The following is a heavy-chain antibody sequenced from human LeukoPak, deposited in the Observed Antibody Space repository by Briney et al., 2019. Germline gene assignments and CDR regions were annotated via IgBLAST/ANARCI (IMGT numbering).Heavy chain of an antibody. CDR1: GGSFSGYY. J-gene: IGHJ6*02. D-gene: IGHD3-3*01. V-gene: IGHV4-34*01. CDR2: INHSGST. Sequence: SETLSLTCAVYGGSFSGYYWSWIRQPPGKGLEWIGEINHSGSTNYNPSLKSRVTISVDTSKNQFSLKLSSVTAADTAVYYCYVLRFLEWPLYYYYGMDVWGQGTTVTVSS. CDR3: YVLRFLEWPLYYYYGMDV.